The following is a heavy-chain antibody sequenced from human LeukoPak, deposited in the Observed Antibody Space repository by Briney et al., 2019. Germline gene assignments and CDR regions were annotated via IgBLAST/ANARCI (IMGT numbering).Heavy chain of an antibody. CDR3: AKHSGSYG. Sequence: GRSLRLSCAASGFTFSSYGMHWVRQAPGKGLEWVAVISYDGSNKYYADSVKGRFTISRDNSKNTLYLQMNSLRAEDTAVYYCAKHSGSYGWGQGTLVTVSS. V-gene: IGHV3-30*18. J-gene: IGHJ4*02. CDR2: ISYDGSNK. D-gene: IGHD1-26*01. CDR1: GFTFSSYG.